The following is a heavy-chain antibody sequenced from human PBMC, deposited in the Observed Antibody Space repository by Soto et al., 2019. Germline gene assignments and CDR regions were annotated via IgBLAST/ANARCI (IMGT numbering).Heavy chain of an antibody. CDR1: GGTFSRHA. V-gene: IGHV1-69*01. CDR3: ARGWGYDSNDYYYAY. D-gene: IGHD3-22*01. J-gene: IGHJ4*02. CDR2: IIPIFGTA. Sequence: QVQLVQSGAEVRKPGSSVKVSCKASGGTFSRHAISWVRQVPGQGLEWMGGIIPIFGTANHAQKFQGRVTIIADESTSTVYMELSSLRSEDTAMYYCARGWGYDSNDYYYAYWGQGTLVLVSS.